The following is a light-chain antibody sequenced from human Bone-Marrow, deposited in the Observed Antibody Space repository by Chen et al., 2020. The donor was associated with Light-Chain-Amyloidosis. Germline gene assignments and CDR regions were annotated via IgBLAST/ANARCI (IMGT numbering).Light chain of an antibody. V-gene: IGLV2-14*01. Sequence: QSALTQPASVSGSPGQSITISCTGTSSDVGGDNHVSWYQQHPDKAPKFMIYEVTNRPSWVPDRFSGSKSDNTASLTISGLQAEDEADNFCSSYTITDTLVFGGGTRVTVL. CDR2: EVT. J-gene: IGLJ1*01. CDR3: SSYTITDTLV. CDR1: SSDVGGDNH.